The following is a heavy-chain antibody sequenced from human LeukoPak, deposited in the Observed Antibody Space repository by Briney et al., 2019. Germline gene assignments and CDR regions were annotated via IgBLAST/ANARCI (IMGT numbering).Heavy chain of an antibody. CDR1: GGSITSYY. V-gene: IGHV4-59*01. J-gene: IGHJ4*02. Sequence: SETLSLTCNVSGGSITSYYWSWIRQPPGKGLEWIGDIYYTGRTDYNSSHKSRVTISVDTSRSQFSLKLSSVTTADTAVYYCARAPPRGVGPTHFDYWGQGILVTVSS. CDR3: ARAPPRGVGPTHFDY. D-gene: IGHD1-26*01. CDR2: IYYTGRT.